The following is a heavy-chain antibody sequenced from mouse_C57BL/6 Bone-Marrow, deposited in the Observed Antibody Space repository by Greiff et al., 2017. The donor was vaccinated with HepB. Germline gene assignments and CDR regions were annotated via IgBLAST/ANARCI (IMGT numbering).Heavy chain of an antibody. Sequence: VQLKESGGGLVQPGGSLKLSCAASGFTFSDYYMYWVRQTPETRLEWFAYISNGGGSTYYPDTVKGRFTISRDNAKNTLYLQMSRLKSEDTAMYYCASDYYGSSYWNFDVWGTGTTVTVSS. V-gene: IGHV5-12*01. J-gene: IGHJ1*03. D-gene: IGHD1-1*01. CDR1: GFTFSDYY. CDR2: ISNGGGST. CDR3: ASDYYGSSYWNFDV.